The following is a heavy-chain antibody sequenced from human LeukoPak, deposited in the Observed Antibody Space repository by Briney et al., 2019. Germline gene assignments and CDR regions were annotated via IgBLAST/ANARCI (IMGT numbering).Heavy chain of an antibody. J-gene: IGHJ6*02. V-gene: IGHV4-4*02. Sequence: SGTLSLTCVVSGGSITSSNWWSWVRQPPGQGLEWIGEIYHSGSTNYNPSLKSRVTISVDTSKNQFSLKLSSVTAADTAVYYCARESSPADDFWSGYYYGMDVWGQGTTVTVSS. CDR2: IYHSGST. CDR3: ARESSPADDFWSGYYYGMDV. D-gene: IGHD3-3*01. CDR1: GGSITSSNW.